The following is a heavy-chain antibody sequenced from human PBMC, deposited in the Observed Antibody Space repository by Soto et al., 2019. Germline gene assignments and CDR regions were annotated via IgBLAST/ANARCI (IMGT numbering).Heavy chain of an antibody. CDR2: INHSGST. Sequence: SETLSLTCAVYGGSFSGYYWSWIRQPPGKGLEWIGEINHSGSTNYNPSLKSRVTISVDTSKNQFSLKLSSVTAADTAVYYCARAYVPDGMDVWGQGTTVTVSS. V-gene: IGHV4-34*01. J-gene: IGHJ6*02. CDR1: GGSFSGYY. CDR3: ARAYVPDGMDV. D-gene: IGHD2-2*01.